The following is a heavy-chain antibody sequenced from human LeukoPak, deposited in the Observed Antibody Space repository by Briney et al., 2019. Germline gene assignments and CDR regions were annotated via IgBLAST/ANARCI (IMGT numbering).Heavy chain of an antibody. CDR2: ISSSGSTI. J-gene: IGHJ6*04. CDR1: GFTFSSYE. V-gene: IGHV3-48*03. CDR3: ARDNGYCSSTSCSGYYYGMDV. D-gene: IGHD2-2*03. Sequence: PGGSLRLSCAASGFTFSSYEMNWVRQAPGKGLEWVSYISSSGSTIYYADSVKGRFTISRDDAKNSLYLQMNSLRAEDTAVYYCARDNGYCSSTSCSGYYYGMDVWGKGTTVTVSS.